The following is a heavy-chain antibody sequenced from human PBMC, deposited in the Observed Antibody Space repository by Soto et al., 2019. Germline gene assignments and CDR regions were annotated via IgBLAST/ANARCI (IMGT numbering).Heavy chain of an antibody. CDR1: GGSISSGDYY. CDR3: ARLSSIDSSGYYLDY. J-gene: IGHJ4*02. CDR2: IYYSGST. V-gene: IGHV4-31*03. Sequence: SETLSLTCTVSGGSISSGDYYWSWIRQHPGKGLEWIGYIYYSGSTHYSSSLKSRVTLSIDTSKNQFPLKLTSVTAADTAVYYCARLSSIDSSGYYLDYWGQGTLVTVSS. D-gene: IGHD3-22*01.